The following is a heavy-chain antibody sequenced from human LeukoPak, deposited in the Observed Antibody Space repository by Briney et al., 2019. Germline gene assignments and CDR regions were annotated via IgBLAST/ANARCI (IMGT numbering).Heavy chain of an antibody. V-gene: IGHV3-48*04. J-gene: IGHJ4*02. D-gene: IGHD5-24*01. CDR3: ARDQSAGGWLQSRELDY. Sequence: GGSLRLSCAASGFTFSSYSMNWVRQAPGKGLEWVSYISGSSSTIYYADSVKGRFTISRDNAKNSLYLQMNSLRAEDTAVYYCARDQSAGGWLQSRELDYWGQGTLVTVSS. CDR1: GFTFSSYS. CDR2: ISGSSSTI.